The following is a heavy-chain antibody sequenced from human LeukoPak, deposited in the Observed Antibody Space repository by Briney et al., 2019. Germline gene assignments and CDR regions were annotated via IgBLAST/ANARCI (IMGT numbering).Heavy chain of an antibody. CDR1: GFTFSSYD. Sequence: GGSLRLSCAASGFTFSSYDMIWVRQAPGKGLEWVSYISSSGSTIYYADSVKGRFTISRDNAKNSLYLQMNSLRAEDTAVYYCATTLDGSGSYSFDIWGQGTMVTVSS. J-gene: IGHJ3*02. CDR2: ISSSGSTI. CDR3: ATTLDGSGSYSFDI. D-gene: IGHD3-10*01. V-gene: IGHV3-48*03.